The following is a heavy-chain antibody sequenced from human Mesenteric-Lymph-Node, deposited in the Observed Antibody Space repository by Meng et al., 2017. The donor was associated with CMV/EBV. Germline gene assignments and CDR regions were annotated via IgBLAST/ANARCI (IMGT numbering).Heavy chain of an antibody. CDR1: GYTFTSYY. J-gene: IGHJ4*02. CDR2: INPSGGST. V-gene: IGHV1-46*01. D-gene: IGHD6-13*01. CDR3: AAIAAAGTRGGLNY. Sequence: KASGYTFTSYYMHWVRQAPGQGLEWMGIINPSGGSTSYAQKFQGRVTMTRDTSTSTVYMELSSLRSEDTAVYYCAAIAAAGTRGGLNYWGQGTLVTVSS.